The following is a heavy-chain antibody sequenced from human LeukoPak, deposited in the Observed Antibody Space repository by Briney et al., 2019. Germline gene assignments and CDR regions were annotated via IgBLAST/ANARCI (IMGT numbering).Heavy chain of an antibody. CDR1: GFSFSNYW. CDR2: IKQDGSER. CDR3: ARGYWNFGL. Sequence: GGSLRLSCVASGFSFSNYWMTCVRQAPVKGLEWVANIKQDGSERNYVDSVKGRFTSSRDNAKNSLYLQMNRLRAEDTAMYYCARGYWNFGLWGRGTQVTVSS. V-gene: IGHV3-7*01. J-gene: IGHJ2*01.